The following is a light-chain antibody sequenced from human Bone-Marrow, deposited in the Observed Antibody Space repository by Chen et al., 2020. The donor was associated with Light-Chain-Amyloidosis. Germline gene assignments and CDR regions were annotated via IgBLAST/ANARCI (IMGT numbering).Light chain of an antibody. Sequence: QSALTQPASVSGSPGQSITISCTGTTSDVGTYNLVSWDQQHPGKAPRLMIFEDTQRPSGVCTRFSDSESVNTGSLRICRLQAEDEADYYCCSYAGGNTYVFGGGTKLTVL. CDR3: CSYAGGNTYV. V-gene: IGLV2-23*01. J-gene: IGLJ2*01. CDR1: TSDVGTYNL. CDR2: EDT.